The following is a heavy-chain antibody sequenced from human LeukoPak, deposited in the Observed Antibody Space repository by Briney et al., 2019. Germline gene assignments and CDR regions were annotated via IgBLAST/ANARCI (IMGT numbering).Heavy chain of an antibody. V-gene: IGHV4-4*07. CDR2: IYTSGST. Sequence: SETLSLTCTVSGGSISNYYWTWIRQPAGKGLEWIGRIYTSGSTNYNPSLKSRVTISLDKSKNQFSLRLSSVTAADTAVYFCAKIGYSSGRFEVDSWGQGTLVTVSS. J-gene: IGHJ4*02. CDR1: GGSISNYY. CDR3: AKIGYSSGRFEVDS. D-gene: IGHD6-19*01.